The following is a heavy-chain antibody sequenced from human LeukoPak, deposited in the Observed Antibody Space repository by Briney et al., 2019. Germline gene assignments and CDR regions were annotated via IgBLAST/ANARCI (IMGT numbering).Heavy chain of an antibody. J-gene: IGHJ3*02. D-gene: IGHD4-17*01. V-gene: IGHV1-8*01. CDR3: AKDRKDYGDYYDAFDI. Sequence: GSAGKVSCKASEYTFTSYVLNWLRQPTGRGRDWMGWMNPNSCNTGYAQKFQGRVTMTRNTSISTAYMELSSLRSEDTAVYYCAKDRKDYGDYYDAFDIWGQGTMVTVSS. CDR2: MNPNSCNT. CDR1: EYTFTSYV.